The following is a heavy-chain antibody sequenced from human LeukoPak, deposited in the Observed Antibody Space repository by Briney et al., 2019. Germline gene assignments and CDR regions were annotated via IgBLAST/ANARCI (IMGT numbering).Heavy chain of an antibody. J-gene: IGHJ6*02. CDR1: GFTFDDYA. Sequence: PGRSLRLSCAASGFTFDDYAMHWVRQAPGKGLEWVSYISSSGSTIYYADSVKGRFTISRDNAKNSLYQQMNSLRAEDTAVYYCARENARPNLVATIGGVLGYYYYYGMDVWGQGTTVTVSS. V-gene: IGHV3-48*03. CDR3: ARENARPNLVATIGGVLGYYYYYGMDV. D-gene: IGHD5-12*01. CDR2: ISSSGSTI.